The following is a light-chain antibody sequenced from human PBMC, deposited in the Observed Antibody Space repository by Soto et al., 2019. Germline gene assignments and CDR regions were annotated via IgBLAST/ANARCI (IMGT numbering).Light chain of an antibody. CDR2: DAS. CDR1: QSVSSSY. CDR3: QQYGSSPLT. V-gene: IGKV3-20*01. J-gene: IGKJ4*01. Sequence: EMVLTQSPGTLSLSPGERPTLSCRASQSVSSSYLAWYQQKPGQTPRLLIYDASSRATGIPDRFSGSGSGTDFTLTISRLEPEDFAVFYCQQYGSSPLTFGGGTKVDIK.